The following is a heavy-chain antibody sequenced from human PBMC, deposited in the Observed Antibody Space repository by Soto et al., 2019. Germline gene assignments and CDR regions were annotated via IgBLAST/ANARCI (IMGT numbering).Heavy chain of an antibody. V-gene: IGHV1-69*13. Sequence: SVKVSCTASGGTFSSYAISWVRQAPGQGLEWMGGIIPIFGTANYAQKFQGRVTITADESTSTAYMELSSLRSEDTAVYYCARVGGYCSSTSCPNSIYYYYYYGMDVWGQGTTVTVSS. CDR3: ARVGGYCSSTSCPNSIYYYYYYGMDV. CDR2: IIPIFGTA. D-gene: IGHD2-2*03. J-gene: IGHJ6*02. CDR1: GGTFSSYA.